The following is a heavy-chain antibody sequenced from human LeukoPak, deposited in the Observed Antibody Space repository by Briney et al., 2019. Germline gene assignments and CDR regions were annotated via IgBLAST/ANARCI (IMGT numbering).Heavy chain of an antibody. J-gene: IGHJ5*02. CDR2: IYWNDDK. D-gene: IGHD3-9*01. CDR3: AHSLRYFDWPYNWFDP. Sequence: SGPRLVNPTQTLTLTCTFSGFSLSTSGVGVGWIRQPPGKALEWLALIYWNDDKRYSPSLRSRLTITKDTSKNQVVLTMTNMDPVDTATYYCAHSLRYFDWPYNWFDPWGQGTLVTVSS. CDR1: GFSLSTSGVG. V-gene: IGHV2-5*01.